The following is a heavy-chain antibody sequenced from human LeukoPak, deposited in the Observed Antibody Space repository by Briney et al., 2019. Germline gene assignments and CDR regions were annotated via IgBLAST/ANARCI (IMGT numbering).Heavy chain of an antibody. CDR3: ARRRATTSLYMDV. Sequence: SQTLSLTCTVSGGSISSGDYYWSWIRQPPGKGLEWIVSIYYSGSTYYNPSLKSRVTISVDTSKNQFSLKLSSVTAADTAVYYCARRRATTSLYMDVWGKGTTVSVSS. J-gene: IGHJ6*03. V-gene: IGHV4-30-4*08. CDR1: GGSISSGDYY. CDR2: IYYSGST. D-gene: IGHD1-26*01.